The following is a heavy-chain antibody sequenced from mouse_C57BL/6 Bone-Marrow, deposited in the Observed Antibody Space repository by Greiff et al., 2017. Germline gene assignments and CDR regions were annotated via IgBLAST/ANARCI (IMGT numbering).Heavy chain of an antibody. D-gene: IGHD1-1*01. CDR1: GFTFTSYW. CDR2: IYPGSGST. V-gene: IGHV1-55*01. CDR3: ARDYGSSYYFDY. J-gene: IGHJ2*01. Sequence: VQLQQPGAELVKPGASVKMSCKASGFTFTSYWITWVKQRPGQGLEWLGDIYPGSGSTNYNEKFTSKATLTVDTSSSTAYMQLSSLTSEDSAVYYCARDYGSSYYFDYWGQGTTLTVSS.